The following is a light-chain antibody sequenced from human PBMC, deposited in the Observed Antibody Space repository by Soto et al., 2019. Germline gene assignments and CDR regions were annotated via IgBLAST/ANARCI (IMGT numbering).Light chain of an antibody. V-gene: IGLV2-11*01. CDR2: DVN. J-gene: IGLJ1*01. Sequence: QSALTQPRSVSGSPGQSVTISCTGTSGDVGGYNYVSWYQQYPGKAPKLMIYDVNKRPSGVPDRFSGSNSGNTASLTISGLQAEDEADYYCCSYAGSSYVFGIGTQLTVL. CDR3: CSYAGSSYV. CDR1: SGDVGGYNY.